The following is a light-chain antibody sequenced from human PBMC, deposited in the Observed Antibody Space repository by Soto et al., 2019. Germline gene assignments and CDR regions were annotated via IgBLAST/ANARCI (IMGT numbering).Light chain of an antibody. Sequence: EIVMMQSPATLSVSPGERATLSCRASQSISSNLAWYQQKPGQAPRLLMFRTSSMATGVPARFSGSGSGTEFNLTISSLQSEDFGVYYCQQYNNWPRATFGGGTKVEIK. CDR3: QQYNNWPRAT. CDR1: QSISSN. J-gene: IGKJ4*01. CDR2: RTS. V-gene: IGKV3-15*01.